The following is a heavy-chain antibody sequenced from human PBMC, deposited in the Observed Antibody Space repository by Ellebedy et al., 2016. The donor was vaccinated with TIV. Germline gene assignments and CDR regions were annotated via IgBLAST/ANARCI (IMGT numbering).Heavy chain of an antibody. D-gene: IGHD4-17*01. Sequence: GESLKISCAASDFTVSNNYMSWVRQAPGKGLEWVSGISGTGGWTYYADSVRGRFTTSRDNSKNTLSLELSRLRPEDTAVYYCARLPPFYGDYIGHYFDFWGQGALVTVSS. J-gene: IGHJ4*02. V-gene: IGHV3-53*01. CDR2: ISGTGGWT. CDR1: DFTVSNNY. CDR3: ARLPPFYGDYIGHYFDF.